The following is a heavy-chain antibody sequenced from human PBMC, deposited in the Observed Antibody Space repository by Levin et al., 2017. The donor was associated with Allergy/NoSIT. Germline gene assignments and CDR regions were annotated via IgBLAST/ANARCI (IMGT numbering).Heavy chain of an antibody. J-gene: IGHJ4*02. Sequence: SGPTLVKPTQTLTLTCTFSGFSLTTSGVGVGWIRPPPGKALEWLALIYWDDDKRYSPSLKSRLTITKDTSKNQVVLIMTNLDAVDTGTFFCTHIPSSNYGYRNFDSWGQGTLVTASS. V-gene: IGHV2-5*02. D-gene: IGHD5-24*01. CDR2: IYWDDDK. CDR1: GFSLTTSGVG. CDR3: THIPSSNYGYRNFDS.